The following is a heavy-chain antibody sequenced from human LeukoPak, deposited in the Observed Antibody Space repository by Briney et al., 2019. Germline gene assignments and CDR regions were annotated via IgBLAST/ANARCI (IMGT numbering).Heavy chain of an antibody. D-gene: IGHD6-6*01. CDR2: IYYSGST. V-gene: IGHV4-59*12. CDR1: GESISGFY. J-gene: IGHJ4*02. CDR3: ARSSSIAAAFDY. Sequence: SETLSLTCTVSGESISGFYWTWIRQPPGKGLEWIGYIYYSGSTNYNPSLKSRVTMSVDTSKDQFSLKLSSVTAADTAVYYCARSSSIAAAFDYWGQGTLVTVSS.